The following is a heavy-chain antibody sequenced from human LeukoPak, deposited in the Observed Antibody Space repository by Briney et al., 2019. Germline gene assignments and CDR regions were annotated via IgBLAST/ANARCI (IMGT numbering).Heavy chain of an antibody. D-gene: IGHD2-2*01. CDR1: GYTFTGYY. CDR2: INPNSGGT. Sequence: ASVKVSCKASGYTFTGYYMHWVRQAPGQGLEWMGWINPNSGGTNYAQKFQGRVTMTRDTSISTAYMELSRLRSDDTAVYYCARGRVLRVVLAAIVYWGQGTLVTVSS. V-gene: IGHV1-2*02. CDR3: ARGRVLRVVLAAIVY. J-gene: IGHJ4*02.